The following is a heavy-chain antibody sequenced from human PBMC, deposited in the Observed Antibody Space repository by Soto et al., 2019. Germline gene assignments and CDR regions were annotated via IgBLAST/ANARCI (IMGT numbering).Heavy chain of an antibody. D-gene: IGHD5-18*01. CDR1: RGTLNTYT. J-gene: IGHJ4*02. Sequence: QLQLVQSGAAVKKPGSSVKVSCKASRGTLNTYTISWVRQAPGQGLEWMGSILPFLGSTNYAKKFQGRVTITADQSTSTMELSSLRSEDTAVYFCARDVTAMEALYYYDTWGQGSLVTVSS. CDR2: ILPFLGST. V-gene: IGHV1-69*08. CDR3: ARDVTAMEALYYYDT.